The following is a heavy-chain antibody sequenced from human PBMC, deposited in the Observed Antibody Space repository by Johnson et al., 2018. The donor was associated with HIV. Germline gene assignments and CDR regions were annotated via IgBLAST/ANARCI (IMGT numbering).Heavy chain of an antibody. Sequence: VQLVESGGGLIQPGGSLRLSCAASGFTVSSNYMSWVRQAPGKGLEWVSVIYSGGSTYYADSVKGRFTISRDNSKNTLYLQMNSLRAEDTAVHYCAREVAGDYGDSPGAFDIWGQGTMVTVSS. CDR2: IYSGGST. CDR3: AREVAGDYGDSPGAFDI. J-gene: IGHJ3*02. D-gene: IGHD4-17*01. CDR1: GFTVSSNY. V-gene: IGHV3-53*01.